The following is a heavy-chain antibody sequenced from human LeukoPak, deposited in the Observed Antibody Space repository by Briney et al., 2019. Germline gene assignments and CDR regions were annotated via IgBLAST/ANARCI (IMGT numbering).Heavy chain of an antibody. J-gene: IGHJ4*02. Sequence: PGGSLRLSCAASGFSFNNYAMSWVRQAPGKGLEWVSIIIASSGATFYADSVKGRFTISRDTSKNTLYLQLNSLRLEDTAVYYCVKGGYDYIEVAYFEFWGQGTLVTVSS. CDR3: VKGGYDYIEVAYFEF. CDR2: IIASSGAT. CDR1: GFSFNNYA. V-gene: IGHV3-23*01. D-gene: IGHD5-12*01.